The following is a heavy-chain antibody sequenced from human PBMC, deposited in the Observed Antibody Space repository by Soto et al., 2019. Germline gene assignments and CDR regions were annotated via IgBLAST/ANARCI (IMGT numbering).Heavy chain of an antibody. CDR1: GGTFTSYT. J-gene: IGHJ3*01. CDR3: AINYYDTEAS. D-gene: IGHD3-22*01. V-gene: IGHV1-69*02. CDR2: IIPILGVT. Sequence: QVQLVQSGADVKKPGSSVKVSCKASGGTFTSYTISWVRQAPGQGLEWMGRIIPILGVTNYAPKFQGRVTITADKSTSTAYMELSSLRSEDTAMYYWAINYYDTEASWGQGTMVTVSS.